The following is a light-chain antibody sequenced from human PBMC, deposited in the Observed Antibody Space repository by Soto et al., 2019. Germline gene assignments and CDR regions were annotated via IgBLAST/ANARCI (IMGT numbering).Light chain of an antibody. CDR1: SSDVGGYNY. Sequence: QSALTQPRSVSGSPGQSVTISCTGTSSDVGGYNYVSWYQQHPGKAPKLMIYDVSKRPSGVPVRFSGSKSGNTASLTISGLHAEDEADYYCCSYAGSYYVFGTGTKVTVL. CDR3: CSYAGSYYV. CDR2: DVS. J-gene: IGLJ1*01. V-gene: IGLV2-11*01.